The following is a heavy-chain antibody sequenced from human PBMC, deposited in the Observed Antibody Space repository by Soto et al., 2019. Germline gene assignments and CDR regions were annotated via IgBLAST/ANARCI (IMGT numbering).Heavy chain of an antibody. CDR2: ISGSGSST. Sequence: GKGLEWVSAISGSGSSTYDSDAVKGRFTISRDNSNNTLYLQMNSLRAEDTAIFFFSSTTRHTRVNNGLDIRAEPLFLSLHS. J-gene: IGHJ5*01. V-gene: IGHV3-23*01. CDR3: SSTTRHTRVNNGLDIRAEPLFLSLHS. D-gene: IGHD3-10*01.